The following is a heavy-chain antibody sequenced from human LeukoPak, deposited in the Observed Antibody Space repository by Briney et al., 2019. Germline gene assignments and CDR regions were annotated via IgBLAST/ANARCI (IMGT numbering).Heavy chain of an antibody. CDR1: GFTFSSYA. V-gene: IGHV3-23*01. CDR2: ISGSGGST. D-gene: IGHD3-10*01. Sequence: PGGSLRLSCAASGFTFSSYAMSWVRQAPGKGLEWVSAISGSGGSTYYADSVKGRFTISRDNSKNTLYLQMNSLRAEDTAVYYSVRIPWFGEYPDYWGQGTLVTVSS. J-gene: IGHJ4*02. CDR3: VRIPWFGEYPDY.